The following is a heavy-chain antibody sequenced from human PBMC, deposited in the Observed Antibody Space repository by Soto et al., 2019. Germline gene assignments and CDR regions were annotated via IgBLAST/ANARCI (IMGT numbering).Heavy chain of an antibody. CDR1: GGSMNTYY. D-gene: IGHD3-22*01. CDR3: ARSSGYATPLDQ. CDR2: IYFRGTT. V-gene: IGHV4-59*03. Sequence: QVQLQESGPGLVKPSETLSLTCTVSGGSMNTYYWSWIRQSPGKGLEWIGYIYFRGTTYYHPSLKSRVTISIDTSQNQFSLKLNSMIAADTAVYYCARSSGYATPLDQWGQGALVTVSS. J-gene: IGHJ4*02.